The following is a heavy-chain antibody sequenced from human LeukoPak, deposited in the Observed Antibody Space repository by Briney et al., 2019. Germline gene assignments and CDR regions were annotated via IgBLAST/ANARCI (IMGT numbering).Heavy chain of an antibody. J-gene: IGHJ3*02. CDR2: INPSGGST. CDR1: GYTFTSYY. Sequence: ASVKVSFKASGYTFTSYYMHWVRQAPGQGLEWMGIINPSGGSTSYAQKFQGRVTMTEDTSTDKAYMELSSLRSEDTAVYYCATELPLWGPRGAFDIWGQGTMVTVSS. V-gene: IGHV1-46*01. CDR3: ATELPLWGPRGAFDI. D-gene: IGHD2/OR15-2a*01.